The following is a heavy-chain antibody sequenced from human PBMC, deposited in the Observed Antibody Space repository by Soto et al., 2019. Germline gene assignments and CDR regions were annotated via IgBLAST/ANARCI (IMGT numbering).Heavy chain of an antibody. CDR3: AKKGLGSLTNYCSGGDCHDAFDI. V-gene: IGHV3-23*01. Sequence: EVQLLESGGGLVQPGGSLRLSCAASGFTFSSYAMSWVRQAPGKGLEWVSTISGGGDGTYYADSVKGRFTISTDNSRNTVQQQMNSTRAAETAVYYCAKKGLGSLTNYCSGGDCHDAFDIWGQGTMVTVSS. CDR1: GFTFSSYA. J-gene: IGHJ3*02. D-gene: IGHD2-15*01. CDR2: ISGGGDGT.